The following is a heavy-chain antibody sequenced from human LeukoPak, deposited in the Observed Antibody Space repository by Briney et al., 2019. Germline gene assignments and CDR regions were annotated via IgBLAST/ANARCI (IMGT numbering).Heavy chain of an antibody. D-gene: IGHD3-16*01. CDR2: FDPEDGET. CDR3: TSRLLILLWTKDF. V-gene: IGHV1-24*01. CDR1: GYTLTELS. J-gene: IGHJ4*02. Sequence: ASVKVSCKVSGYTLTELSMHWVRQAPGKGLEWMGGFDPEDGETIYAQKFQGRVTMTEDTATDTAYMELTNLRSEDTAVYFCTSRLLILLWTKDFWGQGTLVTVSS.